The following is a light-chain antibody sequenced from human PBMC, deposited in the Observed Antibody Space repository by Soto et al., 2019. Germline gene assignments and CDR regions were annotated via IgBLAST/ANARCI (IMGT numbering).Light chain of an antibody. V-gene: IGKV1-39*01. Sequence: IHLTQSPSSLSASVGDRVTITCRASQGISSYLAWYQQKPGKAPKLLIYAASTLQSGVPSRFSGSGGGTDFTLSISSVQPEDFATYFCQQSYMDPITFGQGTRLEIK. CDR2: AAS. CDR3: QQSYMDPIT. CDR1: QGISSY. J-gene: IGKJ5*01.